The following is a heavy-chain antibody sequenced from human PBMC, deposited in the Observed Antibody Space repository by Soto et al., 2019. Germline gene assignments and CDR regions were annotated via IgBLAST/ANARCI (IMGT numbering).Heavy chain of an antibody. J-gene: IGHJ3*01. V-gene: IGHV4-31*03. CDR1: GGSINSDGYY. CDR3: ARDSLDSSGNFMRHPDAFDV. D-gene: IGHD3-22*01. Sequence: QVQLQESGPGLVKPSQTLSLTCTVSGGSINSDGYYWSWIRQHPGKGLEWIGYIHYSGNTYYNTSLKNRITISIDTSKNQFSLQLSSVTVADTAVYFCARDSLDSSGNFMRHPDAFDVWGQGTGVAVSS. CDR2: IHYSGNT.